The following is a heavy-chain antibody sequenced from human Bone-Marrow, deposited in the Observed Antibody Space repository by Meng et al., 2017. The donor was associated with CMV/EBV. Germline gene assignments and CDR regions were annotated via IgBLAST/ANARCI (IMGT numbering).Heavy chain of an antibody. CDR2: IISIFGTA. CDR3: ARDRDGYNGQDF. J-gene: IGHJ4*02. D-gene: IGHD5-24*01. V-gene: IGHV1-69*05. Sequence: SVKVSCKASGGTFSSYAISWVRQAPGQGLEWMGGIISIFGTANYAQKFQGRVTITTDESTSTAYMELSSLRSEDTAVYFCARDRDGYNGQDFWGRGTLVTVSS. CDR1: GGTFSSYA.